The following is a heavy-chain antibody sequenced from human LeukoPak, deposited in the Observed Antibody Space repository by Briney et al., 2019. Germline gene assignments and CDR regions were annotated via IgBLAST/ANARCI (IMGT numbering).Heavy chain of an antibody. D-gene: IGHD3-10*01. CDR1: GASIRSYD. J-gene: IGHJ5*02. Sequence: SETLSLTCAVSGASIRSYDWSWIRQPPGKGLEWIGGIYNSGGTNDNPSLKSRVTISVDTSKNQFSLKLSSVTAADTAVYYCARDLGWVYGSGSYDPWGQGTLVTVSS. CDR3: ARDLGWVYGSGSYDP. CDR2: IYNSGGT. V-gene: IGHV4-4*08.